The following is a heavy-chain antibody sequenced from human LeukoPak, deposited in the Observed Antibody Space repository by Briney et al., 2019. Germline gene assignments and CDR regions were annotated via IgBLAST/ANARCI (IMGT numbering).Heavy chain of an antibody. Sequence: SETLSLTCSVSGYSISSGYYWGWIRQAPGKGLEWVGTIYHTGTTYYNPFLKSRVTISVHTSTNQSSLRLNSVTAADTAVYYCASPAAMSYYYMDVWGKGTTVPVSS. V-gene: IGHV4-38-2*02. CDR3: ASPAAMSYYYMDV. CDR1: GYSISSGYY. D-gene: IGHD2-2*01. CDR2: IYHTGTT. J-gene: IGHJ6*03.